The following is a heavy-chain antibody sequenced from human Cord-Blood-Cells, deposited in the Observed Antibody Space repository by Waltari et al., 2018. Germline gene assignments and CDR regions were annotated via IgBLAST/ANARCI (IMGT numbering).Heavy chain of an antibody. Sequence: EVQLVESGGGLVQPGGSLRLSCAASGFTFSSYLMSWVRQAPGKGLCWGATVKQYGCEKYDVDSVKGRFTISRDNAKNSLYLQMNSLRAEDTAVYYCARSIEGAFDIWGQGTMVTVSS. V-gene: IGHV3-7*01. CDR2: VKQYGCEK. CDR3: ARSIEGAFDI. CDR1: GFTFSSYL. J-gene: IGHJ3*02.